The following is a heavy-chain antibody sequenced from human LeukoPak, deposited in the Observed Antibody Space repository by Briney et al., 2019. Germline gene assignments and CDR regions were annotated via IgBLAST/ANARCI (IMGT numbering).Heavy chain of an antibody. CDR1: GFNSYIYA. V-gene: IGHV3-23*01. Sequence: GGSLRLSCAASGFNSYIYAMSWVRQAPGKGLEWVSSISGSGDNTYYADSVKGRYTISRDNSKNTLYLQMNTLRAEDTAVYYCVKDWSDEAKCGADCLEYWGQGTLVTVSS. CDR3: VKDWSDEAKCGADCLEY. D-gene: IGHD2-21*02. J-gene: IGHJ4*02. CDR2: ISGSGDNT.